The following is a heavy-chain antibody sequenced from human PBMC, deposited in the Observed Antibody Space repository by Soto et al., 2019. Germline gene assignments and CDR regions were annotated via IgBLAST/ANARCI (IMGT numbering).Heavy chain of an antibody. CDR2: IYYNGNN. V-gene: IGHV4-30-4*01. CDR1: GASLSSGDFY. CDR3: ARLAAAGTPFDY. Sequence: PSETLSLTCNVSGASLSSGDFYWSWIRQPPGKGLEWIAFIYYNGNNFYNPSLKRRVTIAIDTSNNQFSLKVRSVTAADTAVYYCARLAAAGTPFDYWGQGTLVTVSS. D-gene: IGHD6-13*01. J-gene: IGHJ4*02.